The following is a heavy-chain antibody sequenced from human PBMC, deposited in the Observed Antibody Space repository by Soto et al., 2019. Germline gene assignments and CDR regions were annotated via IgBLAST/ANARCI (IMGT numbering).Heavy chain of an antibody. CDR2: IYYSGST. D-gene: IGHD3-9*01. Sequence: SETLSLTCTVSGGSISSSSYYWGWIRQPPGKGLEWIGSIYYSGSTYYNTSLKNRVTISVDTSKNQFTLKLSSVTAADTAVYYCARAFDTYFDYWGQGTLVTVSS. J-gene: IGHJ4*02. CDR1: GGSISSSSYY. CDR3: ARAFDTYFDY. V-gene: IGHV4-39*01.